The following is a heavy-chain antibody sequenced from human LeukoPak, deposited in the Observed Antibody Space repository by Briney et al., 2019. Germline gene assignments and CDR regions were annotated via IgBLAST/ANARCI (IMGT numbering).Heavy chain of an antibody. Sequence: SVKVSCKASGGTFSSYAISWVRQAPGQGLEWMGGIIPIFGTANYAQKFQGRVTITTDESTSTAYMELSSLRSEDTAVYYCVINRAGVVATIEFDYWGQGTLVTVSS. CDR3: VINRAGVVATIEFDY. D-gene: IGHD5-12*01. V-gene: IGHV1-69*05. J-gene: IGHJ4*02. CDR1: GGTFSSYA. CDR2: IIPIFGTA.